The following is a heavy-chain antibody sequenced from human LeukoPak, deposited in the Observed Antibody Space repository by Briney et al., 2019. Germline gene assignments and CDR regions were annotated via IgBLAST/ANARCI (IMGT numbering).Heavy chain of an antibody. V-gene: IGHV1-24*01. CDR3: ATGQGYSGSYYFDY. CDR2: FDPEDGET. CDR1: GYTLTELS. J-gene: IGHJ4*02. D-gene: IGHD5-12*01. Sequence: ASVKVSCKVSGYTLTELSMHWVRQAPGKGLEWMGGFDPEDGETIYAQKFQGRVTMTEDTSTDTAYMELSSLRSEDTAVYYCATGQGYSGSYYFDYWGQGTLVTVSS.